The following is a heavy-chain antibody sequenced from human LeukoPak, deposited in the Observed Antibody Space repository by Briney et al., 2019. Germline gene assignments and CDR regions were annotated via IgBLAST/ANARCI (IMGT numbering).Heavy chain of an antibody. D-gene: IGHD5-24*01. J-gene: IGHJ4*02. CDR1: GFTFSSYW. Sequence: PGGSLRLSCAASGFTFSSYWMSWVRQAPGKGLEWVANIKQDGSEKYYVDSVKGRFTISRDNAKNSLYLQMNTLRAEDTAVYYCAKGGDGYNYGSYFDYWGQGTLVTVSS. CDR3: AKGGDGYNYGSYFDY. V-gene: IGHV3-7*01. CDR2: IKQDGSEK.